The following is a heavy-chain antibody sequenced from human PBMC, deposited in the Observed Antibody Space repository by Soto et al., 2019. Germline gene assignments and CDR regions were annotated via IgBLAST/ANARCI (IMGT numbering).Heavy chain of an antibody. J-gene: IGHJ4*02. Sequence: PSETLSLTCTVSGGSIRSGDYYWSWIRQPPGKGLEWIGYIYYSGSTYYNPSLKSRVTISVDTSKNQFSLKLSSVTAADTAVYYCARGTTAAHWFSVYYFDCWGQGTLVTVSS. D-gene: IGHD4-4*01. CDR2: IYYSGST. V-gene: IGHV4-30-4*01. CDR3: ARGTTAAHWFSVYYFDC. CDR1: GGSIRSGDYY.